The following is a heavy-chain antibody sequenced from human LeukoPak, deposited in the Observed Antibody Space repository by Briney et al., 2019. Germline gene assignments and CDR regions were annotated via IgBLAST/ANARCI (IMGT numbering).Heavy chain of an antibody. D-gene: IGHD1-26*01. Sequence: SETLSLTCTVSGGSISSYYWSWIRQPPGKGLEWIGYIYYSGSTNYNPSLKSRVTISVDTSKNQFSLKLSSVTAADTAVHYCARGWGYFDYWGQGTLVTVSS. CDR3: ARGWGYFDY. CDR1: GGSISSYY. J-gene: IGHJ4*02. CDR2: IYYSGST. V-gene: IGHV4-59*01.